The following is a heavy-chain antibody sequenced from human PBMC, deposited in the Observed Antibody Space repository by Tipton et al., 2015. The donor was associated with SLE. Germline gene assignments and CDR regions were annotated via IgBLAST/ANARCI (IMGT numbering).Heavy chain of an antibody. D-gene: IGHD5-12*01. Sequence: TLSLTCNVSGDSISRRSYYWGWIRQPPGKGLEWIGTIYHSGSAYYNPSLSSRVTMSIDTSKNQLSLNVNSVTAEDTAVYYCATNGHGETYEFFTEYLRHWGQGTLVTVSS. CDR3: ATNGHGETYEFFTEYLRH. J-gene: IGHJ1*01. CDR1: GDSISRRSYY. CDR2: IYHSGSA. V-gene: IGHV4-39*07.